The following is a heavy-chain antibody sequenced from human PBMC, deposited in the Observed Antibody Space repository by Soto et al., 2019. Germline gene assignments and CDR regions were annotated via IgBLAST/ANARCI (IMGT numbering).Heavy chain of an antibody. CDR3: ARGEVVALSY. CDR1: GGSISSGGYS. J-gene: IGHJ4*02. Sequence: SETLSLTYAVSGGSISSGGYSWSWIRQPPGKGLEWIGYIYHSGSTYYNPSLKSRVTILVDRSKNQFSLKLSSVTAADTAVYYCARGEVVALSYWGQGTLVTVSS. CDR2: IYHSGST. V-gene: IGHV4-30-2*01. D-gene: IGHD2-15*01.